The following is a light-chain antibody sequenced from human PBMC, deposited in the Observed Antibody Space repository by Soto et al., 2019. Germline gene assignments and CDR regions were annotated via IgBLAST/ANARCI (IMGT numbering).Light chain of an antibody. CDR1: QGIIDY. J-gene: IGKJ1*01. CDR2: AAP. Sequence: DIQMTQSPSSLSASVGDRVTITCRASQGIIDYLAWYQQKPGKAPKLLIYAAPTLQSGVPSRFSGSGAGTDFTLTISSLQPEDVATYYCQKYNSAPRTFGQGTKVEIK. V-gene: IGKV1-27*01. CDR3: QKYNSAPRT.